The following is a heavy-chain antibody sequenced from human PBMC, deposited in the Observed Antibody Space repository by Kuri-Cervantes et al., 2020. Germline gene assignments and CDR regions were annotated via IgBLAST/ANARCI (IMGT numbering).Heavy chain of an antibody. CDR2: ISGYNGDT. CDR1: GGPFSGYA. J-gene: IGHJ4*02. D-gene: IGHD6-19*01. V-gene: IGHV1-18*01. CDR3: ARGDGSGWYVDY. Sequence: ASVKVSCKASGGPFSGYAISWVRQAPGQGLEWMGWISGYNGDTNYAQKLQGRVTMTTDTSTSTAYMELRSLRSDDTAVYYCARGDGSGWYVDYWGQGTLVTVSS.